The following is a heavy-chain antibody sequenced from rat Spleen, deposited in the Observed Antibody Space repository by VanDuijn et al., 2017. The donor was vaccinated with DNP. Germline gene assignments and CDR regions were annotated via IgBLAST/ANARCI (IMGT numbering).Heavy chain of an antibody. D-gene: IGHD1-4*01. V-gene: IGHV5-31*01. CDR2: ITIGRGII. CDR3: ATSPGPNWFAY. Sequence: EVQLVESGGDLVQPGRSLKLSCVASGFTFSYYWMTWIRQVPGKGLEWIASITIGRGIISYPDSVKGRFTISRDNANHTLYLQMDSLRSEDTATYYFATSPGPNWFAYWGQGTLVTVSS. J-gene: IGHJ3*01. CDR1: GFTFSYYW.